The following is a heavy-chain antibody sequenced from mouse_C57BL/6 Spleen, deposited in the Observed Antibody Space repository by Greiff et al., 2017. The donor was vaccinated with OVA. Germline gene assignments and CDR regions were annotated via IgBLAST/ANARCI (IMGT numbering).Heavy chain of an antibody. CDR1: GYTFTSYW. CDR2: IDPSDSET. D-gene: IGHD2-4*01. J-gene: IGHJ3*01. V-gene: IGHV1-52*01. Sequence: QVQLKQPGAELVRPGSSVKLSCKASGYTFTSYWMHWVKQRPIQGLEWIGNIDPSDSETHYNQKFKDKATLTVDKSSSTAYMQLSSLTSEDSAVYYCARTDDYGTEFAYWGQGTLVTVSA. CDR3: ARTDDYGTEFAY.